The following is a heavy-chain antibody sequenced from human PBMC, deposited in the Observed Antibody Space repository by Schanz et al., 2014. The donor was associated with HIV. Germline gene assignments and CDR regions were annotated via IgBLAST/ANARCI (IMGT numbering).Heavy chain of an antibody. CDR1: GLTFSGYS. CDR2: ISSKSGTI. V-gene: IGHV3-9*01. CDR3: AKDQQWLILGTMDV. J-gene: IGHJ6*02. D-gene: IGHD6-19*01. Sequence: VQLVESGGGLVKPGGSLRLSCVGSGLTFSGYSMNWVRQAPGKGLEWVSGISSKSGTIGYADSVKGRFTISRDNAKNFLYLQMNSLRVEDTALYYCAKDQQWLILGTMDVWGQGTTVTVSS.